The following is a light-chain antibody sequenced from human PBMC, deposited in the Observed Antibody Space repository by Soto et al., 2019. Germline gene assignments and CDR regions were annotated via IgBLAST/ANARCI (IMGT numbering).Light chain of an antibody. CDR2: EVS. V-gene: IGKV2D-29*01. J-gene: IGKJ5*01. CDR1: QSVLHSDGKTH. CDR3: LQHNSYPIT. Sequence: DIVMTQTPLSLSVTPGQPASISCTSSQSVLHSDGKTHLYWYLQSPGQPPQLLIYEVSHRFSGVPDRFSGSGSGTDFTLKISSLQPEDFATYYCLQHNSYPITFGQGTRLEIK.